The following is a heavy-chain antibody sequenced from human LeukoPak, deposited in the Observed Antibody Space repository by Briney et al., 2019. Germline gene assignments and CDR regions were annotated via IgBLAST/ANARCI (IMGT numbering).Heavy chain of an antibody. CDR3: VRGGGYLPDY. CDR1: GGSITSYY. J-gene: IGHJ4*02. V-gene: IGHV4-59*01. CDR2: IHYTGIT. Sequence: SETLSLTCTISGGSITSYYWSWIRQPPGKRLEWIGYIHYTGITSYNPSLESRVTMSVDTSKNQFSLKLSSVTAADTAVYYCVRGGGYLPDYWGQGTLVTVSS. D-gene: IGHD5-12*01.